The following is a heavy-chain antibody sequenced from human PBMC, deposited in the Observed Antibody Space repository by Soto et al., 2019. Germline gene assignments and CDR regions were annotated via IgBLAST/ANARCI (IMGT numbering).Heavy chain of an antibody. Sequence: QVHLVQSGAEVKKPGASVKVSCKASGYIFINYYIHWVRQAPGQGLEWIGRINPKGGSTNYAQMFRGRVTMARDPSTSTVYMALSSLRSDDTAVYYCAWDLAAADYWGQGTLVTVSS. CDR1: GYIFINYY. V-gene: IGHV1-46*01. J-gene: IGHJ4*02. CDR3: AWDLAAADY. D-gene: IGHD6-13*01. CDR2: INPKGGST.